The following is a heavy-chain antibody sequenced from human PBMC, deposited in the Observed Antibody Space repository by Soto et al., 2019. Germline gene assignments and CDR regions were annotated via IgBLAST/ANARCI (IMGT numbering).Heavy chain of an antibody. J-gene: IGHJ6*02. CDR2: IDPSDSYT. D-gene: IGHD2-15*01. V-gene: IGHV5-10-1*01. Sequence: GESLKISCKGSGYSFTSYWISWVRQMPGKGLEWMGRIDPSDSYTNYSPSFQGHVTISADKSISTAYLQWSSLKASDTAMYYCARHALGNCSGGSCYPPYYYYGMDVWGQGTTVTVYS. CDR3: ARHALGNCSGGSCYPPYYYYGMDV. CDR1: GYSFTSYW.